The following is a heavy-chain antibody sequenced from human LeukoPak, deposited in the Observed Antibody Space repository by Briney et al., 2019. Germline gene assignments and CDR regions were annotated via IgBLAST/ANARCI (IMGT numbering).Heavy chain of an antibody. CDR1: GYSISSGYY. D-gene: IGHD1-26*01. Sequence: NPSETLSLTCTVSGYSISSGYYWGWIRQPPGKGLEWIGYIYHSGSTYYNPSLKSRVTISVDRSKNQFSLKLSSVTAADTAVYYCARVGLASGSYARSAFDIWGQGTMVTVSS. CDR2: IYHSGST. CDR3: ARVGLASGSYARSAFDI. J-gene: IGHJ3*02. V-gene: IGHV4-38-2*02.